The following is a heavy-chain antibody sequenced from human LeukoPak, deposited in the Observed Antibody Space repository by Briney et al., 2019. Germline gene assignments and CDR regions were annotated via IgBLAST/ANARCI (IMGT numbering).Heavy chain of an antibody. Sequence: GGSLRLSCAASGFTFSTYWMHWVRQAPGKGLVWVSLINRGGSSTSYADSVKGRFTISRDNAKNTVYMQMNSLRAEDTAVYYCARGDEYTYGYFDYWGQGTLVTVSS. J-gene: IGHJ4*02. CDR1: GFTFSTYW. D-gene: IGHD5-18*01. V-gene: IGHV3-74*01. CDR2: INRGGSST. CDR3: ARGDEYTYGYFDY.